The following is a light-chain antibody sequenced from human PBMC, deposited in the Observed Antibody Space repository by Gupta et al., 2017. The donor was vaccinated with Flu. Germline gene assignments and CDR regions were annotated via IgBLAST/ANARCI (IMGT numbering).Light chain of an antibody. CDR3: QRYDSWVVT. CDR1: QNIKVR. J-gene: IGKJ4*01. Sequence: GEIASLSRRASQNIKVRLAWYQQKPCQAPRLLIYGAYTRATGIPVRFSGSGSGTEFTLTISSLQSEDFAVYYWQRYDSWVVTFGGGTKVEIK. CDR2: GAY. V-gene: IGKV3-15*01.